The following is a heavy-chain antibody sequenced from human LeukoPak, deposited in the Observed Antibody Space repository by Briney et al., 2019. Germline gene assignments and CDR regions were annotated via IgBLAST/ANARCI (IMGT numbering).Heavy chain of an antibody. V-gene: IGHV3-74*01. D-gene: IGHD3-3*01. CDR3: ARLMDDFWSGNDY. J-gene: IGHJ4*02. CDR2: VNTDGSST. CDR1: GFTFSSYW. Sequence: GGSLRLSGAASGFTFSSYWMHWVRQAPGKGLVWFSRVNTDGSSTSYADSVKGRFTISRDNAKNTLYLQMNSLRAEDTAVYYCARLMDDFWSGNDYWGQGTLVTVSS.